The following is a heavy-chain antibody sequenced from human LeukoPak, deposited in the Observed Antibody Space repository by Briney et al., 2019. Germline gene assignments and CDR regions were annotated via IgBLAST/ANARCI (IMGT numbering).Heavy chain of an antibody. D-gene: IGHD5-24*01. Sequence: GRSLRLSCAASGFTFSGSGMYWVRQSPGKGLEWVALIWYDGSNKYYADSVKGRFTISRDNSKNTLYLQMNSLRAEDTAVYYCAKGRWVQPAGYLDFSGQGTLVTVSA. CDR1: GFTFSGSG. CDR2: IWYDGSNK. V-gene: IGHV3-33*06. CDR3: AKGRWVQPAGYLDF. J-gene: IGHJ4*02.